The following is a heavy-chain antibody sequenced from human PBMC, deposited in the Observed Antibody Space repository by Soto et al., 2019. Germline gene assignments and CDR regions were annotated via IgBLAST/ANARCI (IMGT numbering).Heavy chain of an antibody. V-gene: IGHV4-39*01. J-gene: IGHJ4*02. Sequence: QLQLQESGPGLVKPSETLSLTCTVSGGSISSSSYYWGWIRQPPGKGLEWIGSIYYSGSTYYNPSIKSRVTIPVDTSKNPSSLKLSSVTAADTAVYYCARHCPPYYDFWSGPSAPIDYWGQGTLVTVSS. CDR1: GGSISSSSYY. D-gene: IGHD3-3*01. CDR2: IYYSGST. CDR3: ARHCPPYYDFWSGPSAPIDY.